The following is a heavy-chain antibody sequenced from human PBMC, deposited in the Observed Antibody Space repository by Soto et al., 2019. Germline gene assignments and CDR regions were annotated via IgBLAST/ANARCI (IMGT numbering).Heavy chain of an antibody. CDR3: AGGGLERRQHYGMEV. J-gene: IGHJ6*02. D-gene: IGHD1-1*01. V-gene: IGHV4-30-4*01. CDR2: IYYSGST. Sequence: PSETQSLTCTVSGGSISGGDYYWSWIRQPPGKGLEWIGYIYYSGSTYYNPSLKSRVTISVDTSKNQFSLKLSSVTAAATAVYYCAGGGLERRQHYGMEVWGRGTTVTVSS. CDR1: GGSISGGDYY.